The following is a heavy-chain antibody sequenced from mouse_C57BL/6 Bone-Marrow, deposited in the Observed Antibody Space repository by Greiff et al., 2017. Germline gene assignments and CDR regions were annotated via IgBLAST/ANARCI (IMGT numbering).Heavy chain of an antibody. CDR1: GYTFTSYW. CDR2: IHPNSGST. CDR3: ARAYGRSYRFDY. V-gene: IGHV1-64*01. D-gene: IGHD1-1*01. J-gene: IGHJ2*01. Sequence: QVQLQQPGAELVKPGASVKLSCKASGYTFTSYWMHWVKQRPGQGLEWIGMIHPNSGSTNYNEKFKSKATLTVDKSSSTAYMQLSSLTSEDSAVYYGARAYGRSYRFDYWGQGTTLTVSS.